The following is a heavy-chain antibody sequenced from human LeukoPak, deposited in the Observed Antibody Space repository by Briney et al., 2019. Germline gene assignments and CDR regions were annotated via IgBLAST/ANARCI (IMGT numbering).Heavy chain of an antibody. CDR3: TTSDTAMVFDYYYGMDV. J-gene: IGHJ6*02. CDR1: GFTFSNAW. Sequence: PGGSLRLSCAASGFTFSNAWMNWVRQAPGKGLEWVGRIKSKTDGGTTDCAAPVKGRFTISRDDSKNTLYLQMNSLKTEDTAVYYCTTSDTAMVFDYYYGMDVWGQGTTVTVSS. V-gene: IGHV3-15*07. CDR2: IKSKTDGGTT. D-gene: IGHD5-18*01.